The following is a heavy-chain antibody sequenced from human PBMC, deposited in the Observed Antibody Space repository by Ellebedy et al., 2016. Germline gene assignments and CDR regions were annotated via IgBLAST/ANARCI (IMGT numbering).Heavy chain of an antibody. CDR3: VTRHNGVFDV. D-gene: IGHD2-8*01. J-gene: IGHJ3*01. CDR2: MHGGGTE. V-gene: IGHV3-53*01. CDR1: GFSVTSND. Sequence: GGSLRLXXAASGFSVTSNDMSWVRQAPGRGLELVSLMHGGGTEYYADSVKGRFTITRDNSKNRLYLQMSGLGAEDTAVYYCVTRHNGVFDVWGRGTRVTVSS.